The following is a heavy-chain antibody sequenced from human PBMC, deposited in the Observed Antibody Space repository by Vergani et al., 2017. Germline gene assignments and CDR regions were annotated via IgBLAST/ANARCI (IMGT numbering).Heavy chain of an antibody. D-gene: IGHD5-18*01. CDR1: GFTFRTYW. CDR3: AREVSGYSYGANWFDP. V-gene: IGHV3-7*03. Sequence: EMQVVESGGGLVQPGGSLRLSCAASGFTFRTYWMSWVRQAPGKGLEWVANINQDGSEKYYVDSVKGRFTISRDNAKNSVYLQMNSLRVEDTAVYYCAREVSGYSYGANWFDPWGQGTLVTGSS. J-gene: IGHJ5*02. CDR2: INQDGSEK.